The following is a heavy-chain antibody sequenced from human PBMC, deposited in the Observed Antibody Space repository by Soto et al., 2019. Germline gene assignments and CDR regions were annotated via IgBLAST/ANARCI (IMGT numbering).Heavy chain of an antibody. D-gene: IGHD1-1*01. CDR3: ANIGLTTGSPLQ. CDR1: GFTFTSYA. J-gene: IGHJ4*02. V-gene: IGHV3-23*01. CDR2: ISGGSTGT. Sequence: GGSLRLSCAASGFTFTSYAMTWVRQAPGKGLEWVSRISGGSTGTYYADSVKGRFTISRDNSKNTLFLQMNNLRADDAAIYYCANIGLTTGSPLQWGQGTLVTVSS.